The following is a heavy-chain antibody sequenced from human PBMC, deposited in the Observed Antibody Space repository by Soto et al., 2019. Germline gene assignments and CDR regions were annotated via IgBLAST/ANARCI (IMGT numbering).Heavy chain of an antibody. D-gene: IGHD3-22*01. CDR3: AKDTYYYSSSGYSLFDS. V-gene: IGHV3-30*18. CDR1: GFTFSSYG. Sequence: QVQLVESGGGVVQSGRSLRLSCAASGFTFSSYGIHWVRQAPGKGLEWVAVISHDGSKTNYADSVKGRFTISRDNSKDTVYLQMNSLRAEDTAVYYCAKDTYYYSSSGYSLFDSWGQGTLVTVSS. J-gene: IGHJ4*02. CDR2: ISHDGSKT.